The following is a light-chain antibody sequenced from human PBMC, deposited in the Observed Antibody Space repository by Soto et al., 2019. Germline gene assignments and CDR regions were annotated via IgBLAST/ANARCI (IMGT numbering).Light chain of an antibody. V-gene: IGKV3-15*01. J-gene: IGKJ4*02. CDR1: QSVNAN. CDR2: GAS. CDR3: QQYNTWILT. Sequence: EVVMTQSPATLSVSPGERATLSCRASQSVNANLAWYQQKPGQAPRLLIHGASNRATGIPARFSGSGFGTAFIHTSSRPQSEDCAVYYCQQYNTWILTFGEVTTVEI.